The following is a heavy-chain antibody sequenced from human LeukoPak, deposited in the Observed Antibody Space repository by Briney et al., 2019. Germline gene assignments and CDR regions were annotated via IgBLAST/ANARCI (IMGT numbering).Heavy chain of an antibody. CDR1: GFTFSSYE. J-gene: IGHJ4*02. CDR3: ASWGQLWYFDY. D-gene: IGHD5-18*01. CDR2: ISTSGSTI. Sequence: GGSLRLSCAASGFTFSSYEMIWVRQAPGKGLEWVSYISTSGSTIYYADSVKGRFTISRDNAKNSLYLQINSLRAEDTAVYYCASWGQLWYFDYWGQGTLVTVSS. V-gene: IGHV3-48*03.